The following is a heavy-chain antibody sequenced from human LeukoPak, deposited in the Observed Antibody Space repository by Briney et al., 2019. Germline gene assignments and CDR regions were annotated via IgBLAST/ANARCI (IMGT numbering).Heavy chain of an antibody. Sequence: GASVKVSCKASGGTFSSYAISWVRQAPGQGLKWMGWISAYNGNTNYAQKLQGRVTMTTDTSTSTAYMELRSLRSDDTAVYYCARIGSSGYYYFSIYWGQGTLVTVSS. V-gene: IGHV1-18*01. CDR1: GGTFSSYA. CDR3: ARIGSSGYYYFSIY. CDR2: ISAYNGNT. D-gene: IGHD3-22*01. J-gene: IGHJ4*02.